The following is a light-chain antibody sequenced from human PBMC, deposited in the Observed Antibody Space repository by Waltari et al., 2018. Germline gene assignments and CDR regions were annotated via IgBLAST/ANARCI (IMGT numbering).Light chain of an antibody. CDR3: QQYNSYSWT. Sequence: DIQMTQSPSTLSASVGDRVTIPCRASQSISSWLAWYQQKPGKVPKLLIDDASSLESGGPSRFSGSGSGTEFTLTISSLQPDDFATYYCQQYNSYSWTFGQGTKVEIK. J-gene: IGKJ1*01. CDR2: DAS. CDR1: QSISSW. V-gene: IGKV1-5*01.